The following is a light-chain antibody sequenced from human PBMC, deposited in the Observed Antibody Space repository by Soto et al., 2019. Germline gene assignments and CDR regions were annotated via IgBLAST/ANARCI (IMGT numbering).Light chain of an antibody. J-gene: IGKJ1*01. V-gene: IGKV1-8*01. CDR1: QGISSY. CDR3: QLYDSYPRT. CDR2: AAY. Sequence: IEMTQVASTLRACGGERHTITCRASQGISSYLAWYQQKPGKAPKLLIYAAYNLQSGVPSRFSGSGSGRDLTLVFGFLQSEDFATYYCQLYDSYPRTCGQGTKVDIK.